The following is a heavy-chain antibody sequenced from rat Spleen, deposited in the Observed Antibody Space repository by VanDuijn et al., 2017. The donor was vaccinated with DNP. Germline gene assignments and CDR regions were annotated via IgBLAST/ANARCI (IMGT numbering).Heavy chain of an antibody. CDR3: THSGQSYYYGSPFAY. J-gene: IGHJ3*01. Sequence: EQMKETGPGLVQTTQTLSVTCTVSGFALTSYAVHWVRQPPGKGLEWMGRMRSGGSTDYNSALKSRLSISRDTSKSQIFLKMNSLQTEDTAIYFCTHSGQSYYYGSPFAYWGQGTLVTVSS. D-gene: IGHD1-2*01. CDR1: GFALTSYA. CDR2: MRSGGST. V-gene: IGHV2-1*01.